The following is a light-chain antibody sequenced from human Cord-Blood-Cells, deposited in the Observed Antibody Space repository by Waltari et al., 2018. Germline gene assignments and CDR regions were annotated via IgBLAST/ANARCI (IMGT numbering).Light chain of an antibody. Sequence: EIVLTHSPGTLSLYPGERATLSCRASQSVSSSYLAWYQQKPGQAPRLLIYGASSRATGIPDRFSGSGSGTDFTLTISRLEPEDFAVYYCQQYGSSPPITFGQGTRLEIK. CDR2: GAS. CDR1: QSVSSSY. V-gene: IGKV3-20*01. J-gene: IGKJ5*01. CDR3: QQYGSSPPIT.